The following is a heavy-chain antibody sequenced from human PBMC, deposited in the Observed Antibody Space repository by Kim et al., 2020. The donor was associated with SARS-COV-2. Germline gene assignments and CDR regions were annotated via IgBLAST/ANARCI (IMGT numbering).Heavy chain of an antibody. Sequence: DAVKGRFTISRDNSKNTLYLQMNSLRAEDTAVYYCAKEGEYSSSYGGGDYWGQGTLVTVSS. CDR3: AKEGEYSSSYGGGDY. J-gene: IGHJ4*02. V-gene: IGHV3-30*02. D-gene: IGHD6-13*01.